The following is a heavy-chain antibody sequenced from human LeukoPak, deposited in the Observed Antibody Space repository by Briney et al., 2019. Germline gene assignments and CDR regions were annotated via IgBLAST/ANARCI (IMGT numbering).Heavy chain of an antibody. V-gene: IGHV4-59*01. CDR2: IYYIGST. Sequence: PSETLSLTCTVSGGSISSYYWSWIRQPPGKGLEWIGYIYYIGSTNYNPSLKSRVTISVDTSKNQFSLKLSSVTAADTAVYYCARGEGATSFDYWGQGTLVTVSS. D-gene: IGHD5-12*01. CDR1: GGSISSYY. CDR3: ARGEGATSFDY. J-gene: IGHJ4*02.